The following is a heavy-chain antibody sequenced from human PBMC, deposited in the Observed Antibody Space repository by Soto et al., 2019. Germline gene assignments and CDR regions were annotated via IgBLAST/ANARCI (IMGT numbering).Heavy chain of an antibody. CDR2: IHPGESDT. Sequence: PGESLKISCKSYGYSFTTYWIAWVRQMPGKGLEWMGSIHPGESDTRYSPSFQGQVTISTDMSITTAYLQWSSLKVSDTAMYYCARHEATYYNFYGMDVWGQGATVTVSS. V-gene: IGHV5-51*01. CDR1: GYSFTTYW. CDR3: ARHEATYYNFYGMDV. J-gene: IGHJ6*02.